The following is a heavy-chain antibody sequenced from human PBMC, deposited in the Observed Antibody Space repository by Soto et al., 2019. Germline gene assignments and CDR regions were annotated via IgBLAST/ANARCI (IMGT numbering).Heavy chain of an antibody. Sequence: EVQLLESGGGFIQPGGSLRLSCAASGFTLSSHAMSWVRQAPGKGLEWVSTISGSGGSTYYADSVKGRFTISRDNSKNKLYLQMNSLRAEDTAVYYCAKGPYCSSTSCYAPYYSYMDVWGKGTTVTVSS. CDR1: GFTLSSHA. CDR3: AKGPYCSSTSCYAPYYSYMDV. V-gene: IGHV3-23*01. J-gene: IGHJ6*03. D-gene: IGHD2-2*01. CDR2: ISGSGGST.